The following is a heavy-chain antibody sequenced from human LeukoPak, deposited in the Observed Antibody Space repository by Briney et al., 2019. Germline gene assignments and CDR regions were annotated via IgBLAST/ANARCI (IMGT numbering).Heavy chain of an antibody. D-gene: IGHD5-24*01. Sequence: SETLSLTCTVSGGSISSSSYYWGWIRQPPGKGLEWIGSIYYSGSTYYNPSLKSRVTISVDTSKNQCSLKLSSVTAADTAVYYCAGGYKYAYYNYYYMDVWGKGTTVTVSS. J-gene: IGHJ6*03. CDR2: IYYSGST. CDR3: AGGYKYAYYNYYYMDV. V-gene: IGHV4-39*07. CDR1: GGSISSSSYY.